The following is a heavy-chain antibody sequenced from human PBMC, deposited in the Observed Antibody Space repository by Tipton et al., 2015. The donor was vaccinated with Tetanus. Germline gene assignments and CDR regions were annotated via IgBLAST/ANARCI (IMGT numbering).Heavy chain of an antibody. J-gene: IGHJ4*02. V-gene: IGHV4-39*01. CDR1: GDTIATRSPY. Sequence: TLSLTCSVSGDTIATRSPYWGWIRQPPGKGLEWIATIYYGGRSYYNPSLESRVTISADTSKNQLSLKLTSVTVADTAVYYRARHGGLVGIYFEYWGQGALVTVSS. D-gene: IGHD2-21*01. CDR3: ARHGGLVGIYFEY. CDR2: IYYGGRS.